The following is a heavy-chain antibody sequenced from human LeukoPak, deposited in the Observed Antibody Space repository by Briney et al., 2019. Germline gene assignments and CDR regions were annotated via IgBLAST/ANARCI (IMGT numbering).Heavy chain of an antibody. Sequence: GASVKVSCKASGYTFTSYYMHWVRQAPGQGLEWMGIINPSGGSTSYAQKFQGRVTMTRDTSTSTVYMELSSLRSEDTAVYYCARGARFGYLYSSGWLTYFDYWGQGTLVTVSS. J-gene: IGHJ4*02. CDR2: INPSGGST. V-gene: IGHV1-46*01. CDR1: GYTFTSYY. CDR3: ARGARFGYLYSSGWLTYFDY. D-gene: IGHD6-19*01.